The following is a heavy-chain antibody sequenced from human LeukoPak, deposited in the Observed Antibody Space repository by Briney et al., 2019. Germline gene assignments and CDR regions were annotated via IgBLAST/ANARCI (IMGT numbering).Heavy chain of an antibody. J-gene: IGHJ4*02. CDR2: INPNSGGT. CDR1: GYTFTGYY. Sequence: GASVKVSCKASGYTFTGYYMHWVRQAPGQGLEWMGWINPNSGGTDYAQKFQGRVTMTRDTSISTAYMELSRLRSDDTAVYYCARVTYYYGSGSLGYWGQGTLVTVSS. CDR3: ARVTYYYGSGSLGY. D-gene: IGHD3-10*01. V-gene: IGHV1-2*02.